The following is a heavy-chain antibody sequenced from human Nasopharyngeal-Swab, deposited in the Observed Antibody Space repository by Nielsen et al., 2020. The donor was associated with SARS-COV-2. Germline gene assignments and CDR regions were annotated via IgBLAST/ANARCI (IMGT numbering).Heavy chain of an antibody. J-gene: IGHJ4*02. Sequence: VRQAPGKGLEWVSTISTSGGSTYYADSVKGRFTISRDNSRNTLYLQMNSLRAEDTAVYYCAKRSGTYQYYFDCWGQGTLGTVSS. D-gene: IGHD1-26*01. CDR3: AKRSGTYQYYFDC. V-gene: IGHV3-23*01. CDR2: ISTSGGST.